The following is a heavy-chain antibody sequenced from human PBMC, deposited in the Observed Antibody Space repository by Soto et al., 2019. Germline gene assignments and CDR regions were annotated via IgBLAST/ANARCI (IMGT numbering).Heavy chain of an antibody. J-gene: IGHJ4*02. CDR3: ARSRNSDYVPQY. CDR1: GGSISSGDYY. D-gene: IGHD4-4*01. V-gene: IGHV4-30-4*01. Sequence: QVQLQESGPGLVKPSQTLSLTCTVSGGSISSGDYYWSWISQPPGKGLEWIGYIYYSGTTYYNTSLKSKVTISVDTSKNQFSLKLSSVTAADTAVYYCARSRNSDYVPQYWGQGTLVTVSS. CDR2: IYYSGTT.